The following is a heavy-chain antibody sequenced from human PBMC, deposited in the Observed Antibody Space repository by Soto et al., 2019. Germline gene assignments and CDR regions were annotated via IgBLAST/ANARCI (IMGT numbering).Heavy chain of an antibody. D-gene: IGHD3-22*01. V-gene: IGHV3-48*03. CDR3: ARALYYYDSSGYPGY. CDR2: ISSSGSTI. CDR1: GFTFSSND. Sequence: PGGSLRLSCAAAGFTFSSNDMNWVRQAPGKGLEWVSYISSSGSTIYYADSVKGRFTISRDNAKNSLYLQMNSLRAEDTAVYYCARALYYYDSSGYPGYWGQGT. J-gene: IGHJ4*02.